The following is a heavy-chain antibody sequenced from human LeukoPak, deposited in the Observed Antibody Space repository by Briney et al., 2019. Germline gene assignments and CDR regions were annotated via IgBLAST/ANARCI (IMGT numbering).Heavy chain of an antibody. J-gene: IGHJ4*02. CDR1: GFIFSTYW. V-gene: IGHV3-7*03. D-gene: IGHD1-26*01. CDR2: IKVDGSEK. CDR3: VRDRGTYRPIDY. Sequence: GGSLRLSCAASGFIFSTYWMSWVRQAPGKGLEWVANIKVDGSEKHYVDSVKGRFTISRDNAKNSLYLQMNSLRAEDTAIYYCVRDRGTYRPIDYWGQGTLVTVSS.